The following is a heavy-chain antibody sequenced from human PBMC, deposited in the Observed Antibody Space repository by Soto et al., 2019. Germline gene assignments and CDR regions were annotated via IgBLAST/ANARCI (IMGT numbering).Heavy chain of an antibody. CDR1: GGSISSYY. CDR3: ARDIGLPSLDDILTGYYKGYDAFDI. D-gene: IGHD3-9*01. J-gene: IGHJ3*02. Sequence: PSETLSLTCTVSGGSISSYYWSWIRQPPGKGLEWIGYIYYSGSTNYNPSLKSRVTISVDTSKNQFSLKLSSVTAADTAVYYCARDIGLPSLDDILTGYYKGYDAFDIWGQGTMVTVSS. V-gene: IGHV4-59*01. CDR2: IYYSGST.